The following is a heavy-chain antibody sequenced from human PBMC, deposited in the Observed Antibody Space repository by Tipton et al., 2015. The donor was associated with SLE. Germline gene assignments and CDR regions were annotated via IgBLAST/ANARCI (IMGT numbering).Heavy chain of an antibody. V-gene: IGHV3-48*03. CDR2: ISSSGSTI. CDR3: ARSLRFLEWLRENWFEP. J-gene: IGHJ5*02. CDR1: GFTFSSYE. D-gene: IGHD3-3*01. Sequence: GSLRLSCAASGFTFSSYEMNWVRQAPGKGLEWVSYISSSGSTIYYADSVKGRFTISRDNAKNSLYLQMSSLRAEDTAVYYCARSLRFLEWLRENWFEPWGQGTLVTVSS.